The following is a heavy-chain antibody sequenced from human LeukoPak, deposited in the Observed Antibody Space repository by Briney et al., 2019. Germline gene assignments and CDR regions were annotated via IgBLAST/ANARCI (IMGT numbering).Heavy chain of an antibody. Sequence: GGSLRLSCAASGFSFSSYAMSWVRQAPGKGLEWVSTLSGSGGSIYYADSVKGRFIISRDNSKTTLYLQMNSLRAEDTAEYYCAKVSGYCTNGVCYTHDYWGQGTLVTVSS. CDR2: LSGSGGSI. CDR3: AKVSGYCTNGVCYTHDY. V-gene: IGHV3-23*01. CDR1: GFSFSSYA. J-gene: IGHJ4*02. D-gene: IGHD2-8*01.